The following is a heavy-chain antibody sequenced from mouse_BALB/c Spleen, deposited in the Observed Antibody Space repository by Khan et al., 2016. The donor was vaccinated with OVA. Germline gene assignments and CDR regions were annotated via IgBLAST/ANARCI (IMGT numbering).Heavy chain of an antibody. V-gene: IGHV1-7*01. CDR2: INPSTAYT. J-gene: IGHJ2*01. D-gene: IGHD1-1*01. CDR1: GYTFINYW. CDR3: ARRGLRWDFDY. Sequence: VQLQESGAELAKPGASVKMSCKASGYTFINYWILWVKQRPGQGLEWIGYINPSTAYTEYNQSFKDKATLTADKSSRTAYMQLSSLTSEDSAVYYCARRGLRWDFDYWGQGTTLTVSS.